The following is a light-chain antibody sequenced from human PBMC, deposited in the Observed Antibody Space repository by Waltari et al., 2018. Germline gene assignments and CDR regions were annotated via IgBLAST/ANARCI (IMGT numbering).Light chain of an antibody. CDR1: TGDVGGHNY. J-gene: IGLJ1*01. CDR2: EVT. CDR3: ISYAGSKNFYV. Sequence: QSALTQPPSASGSPGQSVTISCTGTTGDVGGHNYVSWYQQHPGKAPKLMIYEVTKRPSGVPDRFSGSKSGNPASLTVSGLQAEDEADYYCISYAGSKNFYVFGTGTTVTVL. V-gene: IGLV2-8*01.